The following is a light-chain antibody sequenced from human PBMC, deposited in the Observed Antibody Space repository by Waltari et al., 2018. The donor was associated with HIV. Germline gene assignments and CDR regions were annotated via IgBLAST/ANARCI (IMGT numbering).Light chain of an antibody. CDR3: GTWDSSLSAV. CDR1: SSNIGRHS. V-gene: IGLV1-51*01. J-gene: IGLJ3*02. CDR2: DNN. Sequence: QSVLTQPPSVSAAPGQTVTISCSGSSSNIGRHSVSWYQQLPGTAPKLRIYDNNKRPSGIPDRFSGSKSGTSATVGITGLQTGDEADYYCGTWDSSLSAVFGGGTKLTVL.